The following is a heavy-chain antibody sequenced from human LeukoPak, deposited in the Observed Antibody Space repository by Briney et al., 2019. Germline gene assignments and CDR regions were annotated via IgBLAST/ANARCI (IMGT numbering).Heavy chain of an antibody. Sequence: GGSLRLSCAASGFTFSTYPMSWVGQAPGKGLEWVSAISSSGDNTYYTDSVKSRFTISRDNSKNTLYLQMNSLRAEDTAVYYCAKEENYGSGSYYNDYFDYWGQETLVTVSS. CDR3: AKEENYGSGSYYNDYFDY. CDR1: GFTFSTYP. D-gene: IGHD3-10*01. J-gene: IGHJ4*02. CDR2: ISSSGDNT. V-gene: IGHV3-23*01.